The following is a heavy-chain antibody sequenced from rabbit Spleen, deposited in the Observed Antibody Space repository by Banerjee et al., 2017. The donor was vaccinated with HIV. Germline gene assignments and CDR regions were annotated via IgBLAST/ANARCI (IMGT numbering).Heavy chain of an antibody. D-gene: IGHD2-1*01. CDR2: IYGTT. CDR1: GIDFTNYY. J-gene: IGHJ4*01. V-gene: IGHV1S7*01. CDR3: ASSQNGNSQRLFL. Sequence: QLTETGGGLVQPGGSLTLSCKASGIDFTNYYITWVRQAPGKGLEWIGIIYGTTYYASWGNGRFTISSHNAQNTLYLQLNSLTAADTATYFCASSQNGNSQRLFLWGPGTLVTVS.